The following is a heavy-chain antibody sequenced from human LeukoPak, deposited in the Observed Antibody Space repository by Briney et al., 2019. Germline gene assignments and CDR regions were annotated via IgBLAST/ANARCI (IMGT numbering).Heavy chain of an antibody. D-gene: IGHD3-3*01. CDR2: IKQDGSEK. V-gene: IGHV3-7*03. J-gene: IGHJ6*02. Sequence: QSGGSLRLSCIASGFTFSSYWMSWVRQAPGKGLEWVANIKQDGSEKYYVDSVKGRFTISRDNAKNSLYLQMNSLRAEDTALYYCAKGTSWSALLYGMDVWGQGTTVTVSS. CDR1: GFTFSSYW. CDR3: AKGTSWSALLYGMDV.